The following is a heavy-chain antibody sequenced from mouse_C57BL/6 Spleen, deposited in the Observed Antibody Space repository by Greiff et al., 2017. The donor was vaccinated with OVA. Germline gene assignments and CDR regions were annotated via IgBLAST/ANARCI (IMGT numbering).Heavy chain of an antibody. CDR2: IYPGSGNT. V-gene: IGHV1-66*01. Sequence: QVQLQQSGPELVKPGASVKISCKASGYSFTSYYIHWVKQRPGQGLEWIGWIYPGSGNTKYNEKFKGKATLTADTSSSTAYLQLSSLTSEDSAVYYCARATGYFDYWGKGTTLTVAS. J-gene: IGHJ2*01. CDR3: ARATGYFDY. CDR1: GYSFTSYY.